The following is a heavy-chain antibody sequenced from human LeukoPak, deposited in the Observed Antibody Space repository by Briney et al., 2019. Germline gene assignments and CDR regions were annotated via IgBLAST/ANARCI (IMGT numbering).Heavy chain of an antibody. Sequence: PGGSPRLSCAASGFTFSRSAMSWVRQAPGKGLERVSPISGSGGRTYSADSVKGRFTISRDNSKNTLYLQMKSLRVEDTAVYYCAKDLYDYVWGSVDYWGQGTLVTVPS. D-gene: IGHD3-16*01. V-gene: IGHV3-23*01. J-gene: IGHJ4*02. CDR3: AKDLYDYVWGSVDY. CDR1: GFTFSRSA. CDR2: ISGSGGRT.